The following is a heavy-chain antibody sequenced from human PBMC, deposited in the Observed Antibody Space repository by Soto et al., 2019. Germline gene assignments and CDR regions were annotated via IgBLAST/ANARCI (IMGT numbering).Heavy chain of an antibody. Sequence: PGGSLRLSCAASGFTFNSYVMTWVRQAPGEWLEWVSSISRSGRGSAYYADSAKGRFTISRDNSENTLFLQMNNLRDEDTALYYCARGRYLDSSDYWVANLPFDHWGLGXLVTVYS. D-gene: IGHD3-22*01. CDR2: ISRSGRGSA. CDR1: GFTFNSYV. J-gene: IGHJ4*02. CDR3: ARGRYLDSSDYWVANLPFDH. V-gene: IGHV3-23*01.